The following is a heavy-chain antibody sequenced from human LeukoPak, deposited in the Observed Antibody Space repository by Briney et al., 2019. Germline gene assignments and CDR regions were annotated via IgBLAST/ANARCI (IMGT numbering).Heavy chain of an antibody. CDR3: ARDLGYGSGIFLAYYFDY. Sequence: SGGSLRLSCAGSGFSFINAWMTWVRQAPGKGLEWVSSISSSSSYIKYADSVKGRFTISRDNAKNSLYLQMNSLRAEDTAVYYCARDLGYGSGIFLAYYFDYWGQGTLVTVSS. V-gene: IGHV3-21*01. J-gene: IGHJ4*02. CDR2: ISSSSSYI. D-gene: IGHD3-10*01. CDR1: GFSFINAW.